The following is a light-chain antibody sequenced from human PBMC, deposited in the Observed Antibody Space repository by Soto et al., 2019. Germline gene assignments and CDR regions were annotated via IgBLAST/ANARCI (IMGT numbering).Light chain of an antibody. CDR2: GNT. CDR3: QSFDISLSGYV. J-gene: IGLJ1*01. V-gene: IGLV1-40*01. CDR1: SSNIGADYD. Sequence: QSVLTQPPSVSGAPGQRVTISCTGSSSNIGADYDVHWYQQYPGTSPKLLIYGNTNRPSGVPDRFSGSKSGTSASLAITGRQAEDEADYYCQSFDISLSGYVFGTGTKVTV.